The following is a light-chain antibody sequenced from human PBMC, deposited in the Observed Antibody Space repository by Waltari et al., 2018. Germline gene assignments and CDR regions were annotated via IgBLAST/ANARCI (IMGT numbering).Light chain of an antibody. V-gene: IGLV2-14*01. J-gene: IGLJ2*01. CDR1: SSDVGGYNY. Sequence: QSALTQPASVSGSPGQSITISCTGTSSDVGGYNYVSWYQHHPGKAPKLIIYEVSKRPAGVSLRFSGSKSGNTASLTISGLQAEDEADYYCHSHTSSITTVIFGGGTKLTV. CDR3: HSHTSSITTVI. CDR2: EVS.